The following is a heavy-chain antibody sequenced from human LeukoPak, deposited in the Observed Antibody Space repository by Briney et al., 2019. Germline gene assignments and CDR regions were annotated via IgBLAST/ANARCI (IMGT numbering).Heavy chain of an antibody. CDR1: GGSISKSTYY. CDR3: ARRSIVGATLDY. Sequence: SETLSLTCTVSGGSISKSTYYWGWIRQPPGKGLEWIGSIYYSGSTYYNPSLKSRVTISVDTSKNQFSLKLSSVTAADTAVYYCARRSIVGATLDYWGQGTLVTVSS. D-gene: IGHD1-26*01. J-gene: IGHJ4*02. CDR2: IYYSGST. V-gene: IGHV4-39*07.